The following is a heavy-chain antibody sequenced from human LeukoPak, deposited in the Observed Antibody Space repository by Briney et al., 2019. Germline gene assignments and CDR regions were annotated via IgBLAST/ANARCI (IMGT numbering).Heavy chain of an antibody. CDR1: GFTFSSYA. J-gene: IGHJ6*02. CDR3: ARDGVGGGEAVAGVDYYYGMDV. Sequence: PGGSLRLSCAASGFTFSSYAMNWVRQAPGKGLEWVSTITGSGGNTYYADSVKGRFTISRDNSKNTLYLQMNSLRAEDTAVYYCARDGVGGGEAVAGVDYYYGMDVWGQGTTVTVSS. CDR2: ITGSGGNT. D-gene: IGHD6-19*01. V-gene: IGHV3-23*01.